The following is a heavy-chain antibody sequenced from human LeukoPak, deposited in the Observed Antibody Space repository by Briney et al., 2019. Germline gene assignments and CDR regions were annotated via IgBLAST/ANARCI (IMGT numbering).Heavy chain of an antibody. Sequence: SETLSLTCTVSGGSISSYYWSWIRQPPGKGLEWIGYIFHSGSTNYNPSLKSRVTLSVDTSKHQFSLKLTSVTAADAAVYYCASSVGSTDYWGQGTLVTVSS. CDR3: ASSVGSTDY. CDR2: IFHSGST. J-gene: IGHJ4*02. D-gene: IGHD1-26*01. V-gene: IGHV4-59*12. CDR1: GGSISSYY.